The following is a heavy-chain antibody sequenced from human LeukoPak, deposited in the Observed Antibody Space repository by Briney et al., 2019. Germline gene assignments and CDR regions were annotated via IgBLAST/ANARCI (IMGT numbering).Heavy chain of an antibody. D-gene: IGHD4-23*01. CDR2: VDYGGST. CDR1: GGSISSYY. Sequence: PSETLSLTCTVSGGSISSYYWGWIRQPPGKGLEWIGSVDYGGSTYYNPFLKSRVIISVDTSKNQFSLRLSSVTAADTTTYYCAHSNDYGGPFDFWGQGTLVTVSS. V-gene: IGHV4-39*01. J-gene: IGHJ4*02. CDR3: AHSNDYGGPFDF.